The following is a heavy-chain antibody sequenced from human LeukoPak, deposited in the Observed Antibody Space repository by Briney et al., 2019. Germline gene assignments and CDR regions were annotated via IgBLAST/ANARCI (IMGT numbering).Heavy chain of an antibody. V-gene: IGHV3-23*01. CDR3: AKEGYYDILTGYFSHDAFDI. Sequence: GGSLRLSCAASGFTLSSYAMSWVRQAPGKGLEWVSAISGSGGSTYYADSVKGRFTISRDNSKNTLYLQMNSLRAEDTAVYYCAKEGYYDILTGYFSHDAFDIWGQGTMVTVSS. D-gene: IGHD3-9*01. J-gene: IGHJ3*02. CDR1: GFTLSSYA. CDR2: ISGSGGST.